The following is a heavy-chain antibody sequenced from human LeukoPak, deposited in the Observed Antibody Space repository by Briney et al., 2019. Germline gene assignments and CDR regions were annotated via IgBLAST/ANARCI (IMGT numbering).Heavy chain of an antibody. J-gene: IGHJ4*02. CDR1: GDSISSSNCY. Sequence: SETLSLTCTVSGDSISSSNCYWGWIRQPPGKGLEWIGYIYYSGSTNYNPSLKSRVTISVDTSKNQFSLKLSSVTAADTAVYYCAGGWDSSGYWPNNFDYWGQGTLVTVSS. D-gene: IGHD3-22*01. V-gene: IGHV4-61*05. CDR3: AGGWDSSGYWPNNFDY. CDR2: IYYSGST.